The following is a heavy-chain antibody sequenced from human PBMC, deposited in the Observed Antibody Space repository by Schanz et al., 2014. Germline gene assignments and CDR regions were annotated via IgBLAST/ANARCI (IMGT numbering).Heavy chain of an antibody. CDR2: ISTSGTYM. J-gene: IGHJ4*02. CDR3: ARAGYCTSVSCSLFVSDY. V-gene: IGHV3-21*02. D-gene: IGHD2-2*03. Sequence: EVQLLESGGGLVQPGGSLRLSCAASGFTFTNYAMTWVRQAPGRGLEWVSSISTSGTYMYIADSLKGRLTISRDDAKKSMYLQMNNLRAEDTAVYYCARAGYCTSVSCSLFVSDYWGQGTLXTVSS. CDR1: GFTFTNYA.